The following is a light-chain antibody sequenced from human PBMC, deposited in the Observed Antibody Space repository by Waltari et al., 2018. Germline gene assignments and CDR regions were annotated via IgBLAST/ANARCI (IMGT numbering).Light chain of an antibody. CDR1: QSVGSSD. J-gene: IGKJ5*01. CDR2: ATS. CDR3: QHYGISFPVT. V-gene: IGKV3-20*01. Sequence: EIVLAQSPDTLSLSHGETATLSCRASQSVGSSDLIWYQQKPGQAPRLLIFATSYRATDIPDRFSGSGSGTDFTLTISRLEPEDVAIYYCQHYGISFPVTFGQGTRLEIK.